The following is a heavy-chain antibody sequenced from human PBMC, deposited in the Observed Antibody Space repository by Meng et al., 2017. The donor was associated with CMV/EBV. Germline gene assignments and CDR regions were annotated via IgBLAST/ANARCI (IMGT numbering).Heavy chain of an antibody. J-gene: IGHJ1*01. D-gene: IGHD2-21*01. CDR2: ISGSGGST. Sequence: GGFLRLSCAASGFTSSSYAMSWVRQAPGKGLEWVSAISGSGGSTYYADSVKGRFTISRDNSKNTLYLQMNSLRAEDTAVYYCAKDHIRTPAEYFQHWGQGTLVTVSS. V-gene: IGHV3-23*01. CDR1: GFTSSSYA. CDR3: AKDHIRTPAEYFQH.